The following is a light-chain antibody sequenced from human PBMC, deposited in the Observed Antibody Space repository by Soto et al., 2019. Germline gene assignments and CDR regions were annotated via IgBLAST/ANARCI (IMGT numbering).Light chain of an antibody. CDR1: QTISSW. CDR3: QQYNNYSWT. CDR2: DAS. Sequence: IPMTQSTATLSGSVGHTVSITCGASQTISSWLAWYQQKPGKAPKLLIYDASSLESGVPSRFSGSGSGTEFTLTISSLQPDDFATYYCQQYNNYSWTVGQGTKVDIK. V-gene: IGKV1-5*01. J-gene: IGKJ1*01.